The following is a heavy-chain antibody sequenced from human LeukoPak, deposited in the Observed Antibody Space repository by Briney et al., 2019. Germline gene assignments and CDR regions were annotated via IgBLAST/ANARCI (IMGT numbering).Heavy chain of an antibody. CDR3: AKWSLTTWGYFDY. CDR2: ISYDGSTT. J-gene: IGHJ4*02. Sequence: GGSLRLSCVASGFTFSSYGMHWVRQAPGQGLVWVAVISYDGSTTYYADSVKGRFTISRYNSKNTLYLQMNSLRAEDTAVYYCAKWSLTTWGYFDYWGQGNPVTVSS. V-gene: IGHV3-30*18. D-gene: IGHD3-16*01. CDR1: GFTFSSYG.